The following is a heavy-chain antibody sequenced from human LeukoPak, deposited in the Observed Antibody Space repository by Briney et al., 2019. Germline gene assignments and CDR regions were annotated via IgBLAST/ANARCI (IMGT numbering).Heavy chain of an antibody. D-gene: IGHD4-23*01. CDR2: IYFGGTT. CDR3: ARHRSDTGGKKGVNWFDP. CDR1: GGSIKNY. V-gene: IGHV4-59*01. Sequence: PSETLSLTCCVSGGSIKNYWSWIRQPPGKGLEWLGNIYFGGTTDYNSSLKSRLTISVDTFKNQLSLNLQSVTAADTATYYCARHRSDTGGKKGVNWFDPWGQGTLVTVSS. J-gene: IGHJ5*02.